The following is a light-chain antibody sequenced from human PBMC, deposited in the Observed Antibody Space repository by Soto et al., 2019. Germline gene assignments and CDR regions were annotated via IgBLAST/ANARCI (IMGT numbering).Light chain of an antibody. CDR1: SSDVGDNY. J-gene: IGLJ1*01. CDR3: SAYAGSNNFV. Sequence: SALTQPRSATGSPGQSVTISCNGTSSDVGDNYVSWYQQHLGKAPKLIIYEVSQRPSGVPDRFSGSKSGNTASLTVSGLQTEDEADYYCSAYAGSNNFVFGSGTKVTVL. CDR2: EVS. V-gene: IGLV2-8*01.